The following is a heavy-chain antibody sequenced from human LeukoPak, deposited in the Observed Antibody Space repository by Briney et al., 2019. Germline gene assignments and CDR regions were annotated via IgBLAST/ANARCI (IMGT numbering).Heavy chain of an antibody. D-gene: IGHD3-10*01. CDR2: TYYRSKWYN. CDR1: GDXVSTNSAA. Sequence: SQTLSLTCAISGDXVSTNSAAWNWIRQSPSRGLEWLGRTYYRSKWYNDYAVSVKSRISINPDTSKNQFSLQLNSVTPEDTAVYYCARDMDYYDSGTYYNSRWFDPWGQGTLVTVSS. J-gene: IGHJ5*02. CDR3: ARDMDYYDSGTYYNSRWFDP. V-gene: IGHV6-1*01.